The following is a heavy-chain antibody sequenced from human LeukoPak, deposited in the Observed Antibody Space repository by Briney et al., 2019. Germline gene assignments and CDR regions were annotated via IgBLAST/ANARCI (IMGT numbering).Heavy chain of an antibody. CDR2: IRYDGSNK. CDR3: AKIPLSGDIVVVPAASNVDY. V-gene: IGHV3-30*02. D-gene: IGHD2-2*01. CDR1: GFTFSSYG. J-gene: IGHJ4*02. Sequence: GGSLRLSCAASGFTFSSYGMHWVRQAPGKGLEWVAFIRYDGSNKYYADSVKGRLTISRDNSKNTLYLQMNSLRAEDTAVYYCAKIPLSGDIVVVPAASNVDYWGQGTLVTVSS.